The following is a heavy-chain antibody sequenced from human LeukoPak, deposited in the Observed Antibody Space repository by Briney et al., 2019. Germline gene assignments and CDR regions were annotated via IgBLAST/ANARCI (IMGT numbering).Heavy chain of an antibody. CDR1: GGSFSGYY. Sequence: SETLSLTCAAYGGSFSGYYWSWIRQPPGKGLEWIGEINHSGSTNYNPSLKSRVTISVDTSKNQFSLKLSSVTAADTAVYYCARGVVTPYNWFDPWGQGTLVTVSS. V-gene: IGHV4-34*01. CDR3: ARGVVTPYNWFDP. D-gene: IGHD3-22*01. J-gene: IGHJ5*02. CDR2: INHSGST.